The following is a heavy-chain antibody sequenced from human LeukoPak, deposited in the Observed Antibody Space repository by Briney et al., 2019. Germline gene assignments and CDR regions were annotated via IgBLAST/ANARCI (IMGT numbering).Heavy chain of an antibody. CDR3: ARDLDYYDSSGYYSYNAFDI. CDR1: GGSISSGSYY. D-gene: IGHD3-22*01. Sequence: SETLSLTCTVSGGSISSGSYYWSWIRQPAGKGLEWIGRIYTSGSTNYNPSLKSRVTISVDTSKNQFSLKLSSVTAADTAVYYCARDLDYYDSSGYYSYNAFDIWGQGTMVTVSS. J-gene: IGHJ3*02. CDR2: IYTSGST. V-gene: IGHV4-61*02.